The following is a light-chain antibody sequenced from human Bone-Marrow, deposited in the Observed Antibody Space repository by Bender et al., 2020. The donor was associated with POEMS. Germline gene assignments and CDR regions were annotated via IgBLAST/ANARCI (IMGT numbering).Light chain of an antibody. Sequence: QSALTQPRSVSGSPGQSVTISCTGTRTDVGRYNYVSWYQEHPGKAPKLMIYEVNKRPSGVPDRFSGSKSGNTASLTVSGLQAEDEADYYCTSYTSSNTLVFGGGTKLTVL. V-gene: IGLV2-11*01. CDR1: RTDVGRYNY. CDR3: TSYTSSNTLV. J-gene: IGLJ2*01. CDR2: EVN.